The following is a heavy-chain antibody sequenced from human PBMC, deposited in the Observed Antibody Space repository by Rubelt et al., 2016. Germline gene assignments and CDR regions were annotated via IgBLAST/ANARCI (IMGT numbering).Heavy chain of an antibody. CDR3: AKARYFDWLLPNFDY. J-gene: IGHJ4*02. CDR2: IWYDGSNK. V-gene: IGHV3-33*06. CDR1: GFTFSDYY. D-gene: IGHD3-9*01. Sequence: QVQLVESGGGLVKPGGSLRLSCAASGFTFSDYYMSWIRQAPGKGLEWVAVIWYDGSNKYYADSVKGRFTISRDNSKNTLYLQMNSLRAEDTAVYYCAKARYFDWLLPNFDYWGQGTLVTVSS.